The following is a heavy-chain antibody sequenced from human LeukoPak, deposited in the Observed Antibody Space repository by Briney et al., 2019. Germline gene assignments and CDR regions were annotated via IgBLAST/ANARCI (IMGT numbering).Heavy chain of an antibody. CDR1: GGTFSSYA. D-gene: IGHD6-6*01. Sequence: SVKVSCKASGGTFSSYAISWVRQAPGQGLEWMGEIIPIFGTANYAQKFQGRVTITTDESTSTAYMELSSLRSEDTAVYYCASVAAREYPRDYYYYMNVWGKGTTVTVSS. J-gene: IGHJ6*03. CDR3: ASVAAREYPRDYYYYMNV. CDR2: IIPIFGTA. V-gene: IGHV1-69*05.